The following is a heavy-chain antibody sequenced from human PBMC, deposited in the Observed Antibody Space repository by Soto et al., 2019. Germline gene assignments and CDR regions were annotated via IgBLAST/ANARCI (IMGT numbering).Heavy chain of an antibody. J-gene: IGHJ6*02. CDR1: GFAFSSYE. Sequence: EVQLVESGGGLVQPGGSLRLSCAASGFAFSSYEMNWVRQSPGKGLEWLSYISSTASTIHYADSVKGRFTISRDNANNSVYLQTNSLTADDSAVYYWARAAGIMTRGGHGMDVWGQGTTVTVSS. CDR3: ARAAGIMTRGGHGMDV. D-gene: IGHD3-10*01. V-gene: IGHV3-48*03. CDR2: ISSTASTI.